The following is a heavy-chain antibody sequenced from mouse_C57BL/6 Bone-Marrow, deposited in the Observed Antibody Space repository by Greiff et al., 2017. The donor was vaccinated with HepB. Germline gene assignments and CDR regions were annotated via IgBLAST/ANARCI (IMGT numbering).Heavy chain of an antibody. Sequence: EVKLVESGEGLVKPGGSLKLSCAASGFTFSSYAMSWVRQTPEKRLEWVAYISSGGDYIYYADTVKGRFTISRDTARNTLYLQMSSLKSEDTAMYYCTRDITTVVAYYYAMDYWGQGTSVTVSS. V-gene: IGHV5-9-1*02. CDR2: ISSGGDYI. D-gene: IGHD1-1*01. CDR1: GFTFSSYA. J-gene: IGHJ4*01. CDR3: TRDITTVVAYYYAMDY.